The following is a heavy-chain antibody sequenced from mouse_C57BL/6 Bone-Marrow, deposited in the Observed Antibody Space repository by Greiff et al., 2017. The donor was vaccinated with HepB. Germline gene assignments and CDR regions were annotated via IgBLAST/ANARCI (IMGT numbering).Heavy chain of an antibody. J-gene: IGHJ2*01. CDR3: AREGEDIMTTVVVFDY. CDR1: GYTFTSYG. V-gene: IGHV1-81*01. Sequence: QVQLQQSGAELARPGASVKLSCKASGYTFTSYGISWVKQRTGQGLEWIGEIYPRSGNTYYNEKFKGKATLTADKSSSTAYMELRSLTSEDSAVYFCAREGEDIMTTVVVFDYWGQGTTLTVSS. D-gene: IGHD1-1*01. CDR2: IYPRSGNT.